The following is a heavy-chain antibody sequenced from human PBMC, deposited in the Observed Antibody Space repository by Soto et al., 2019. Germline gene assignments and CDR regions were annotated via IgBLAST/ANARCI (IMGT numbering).Heavy chain of an antibody. Sequence: GGSLRLSCAASGFTFSSYEMNWVRQAPGKGLEWVSYISSSGSTIYYADSVKGRFTIARDNAKNSLYLQMNRLRAEDTAVYYCARDSPRMDYWGQGTLVTVSS. CDR3: ARDSPRMDY. J-gene: IGHJ4*02. CDR2: ISSSGSTI. V-gene: IGHV3-48*03. CDR1: GFTFSSYE.